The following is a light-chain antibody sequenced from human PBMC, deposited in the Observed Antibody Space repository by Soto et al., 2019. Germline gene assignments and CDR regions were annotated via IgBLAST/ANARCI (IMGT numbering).Light chain of an antibody. CDR3: CSYTSSETVV. J-gene: IGLJ3*02. V-gene: IGLV2-23*02. CDR1: NSDVGKYDF. CDR2: EVN. Sequence: QSALTQPASVSGTPGQSITISCTGTNSDVGKYDFVSWYQHYPDKAPKFIIYEVNKRPSGVSHRFSGSKSGSTASLTISGLQAEDEGHYYCCSYTSSETVVFGGGTKLTVL.